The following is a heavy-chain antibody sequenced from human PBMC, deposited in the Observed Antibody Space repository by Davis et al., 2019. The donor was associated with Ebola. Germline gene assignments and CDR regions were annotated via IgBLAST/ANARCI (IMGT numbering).Heavy chain of an antibody. V-gene: IGHV3-48*01. CDR2: ISGSTVTK. D-gene: IGHD5-12*01. CDR1: GFTFRTYS. Sequence: GGSLRLSCGASGFTFRTYSMNWVRQAPGKGLEWVSSISGSTVTKYYADSVKGRFTISRDNAKSTLYLQMNSLRPEDTAVYYCARDWGRGYSAYDPYYFDYWGQGTLVTVSS. CDR3: ARDWGRGYSAYDPYYFDY. J-gene: IGHJ4*02.